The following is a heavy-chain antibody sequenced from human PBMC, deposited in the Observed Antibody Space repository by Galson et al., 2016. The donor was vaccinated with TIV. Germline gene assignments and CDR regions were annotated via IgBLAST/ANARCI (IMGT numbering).Heavy chain of an antibody. J-gene: IGHJ4*02. CDR3: ARRRSYFGELSNNHYFDY. Sequence: PALVKPTQTLMLTCSFSGFSLSTSGVGVGWFRQPPGKALEWLAFIHWDDAERYSPSLLSRLTITKDTSKNQVVLTVINMDPLDTATYYCARRRSYFGELSNNHYFDYWGQGTLVTVSS. CDR1: GFSLSTSGVG. D-gene: IGHD3-10*01. V-gene: IGHV2-5*02. CDR2: IHWDDAE.